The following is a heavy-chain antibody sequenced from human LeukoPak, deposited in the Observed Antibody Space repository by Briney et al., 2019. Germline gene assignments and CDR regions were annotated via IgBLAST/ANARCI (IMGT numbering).Heavy chain of an antibody. V-gene: IGHV3-7*01. J-gene: IGHJ4*02. CDR1: GFTFNSHW. CDR2: IEQDGSEK. CDR3: ARASKTRYTSSWYGPFDD. D-gene: IGHD6-13*01. Sequence: GGSLRLSCAAPGFTFNSHWMTWVRQAPGKGLEWVANIEQDGSEKYYVDSVKGRFTISRDNAKNSLYLQMNSLRAEDTAVYYCARASKTRYTSSWYGPFDDWGQGALVTVSS.